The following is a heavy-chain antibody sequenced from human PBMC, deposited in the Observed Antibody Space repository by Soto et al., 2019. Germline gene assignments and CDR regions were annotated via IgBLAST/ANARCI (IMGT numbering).Heavy chain of an antibody. CDR3: AKKVNSGSRSQYFQY. Sequence: PVGSLRLSCASSVFTFSSYSMSCVRHAPGKWLEWVSGFRTSGDGGTTYYADSVKGRFTISRDNSKNTLFLQMNSLRAEDTAIYYCAKKVNSGSRSQYFQYWGQGTLVNVSS. CDR1: VFTFSSYS. CDR2: FRTSGDGGTT. D-gene: IGHD3-10*01. V-gene: IGHV3-23*01. J-gene: IGHJ1*01.